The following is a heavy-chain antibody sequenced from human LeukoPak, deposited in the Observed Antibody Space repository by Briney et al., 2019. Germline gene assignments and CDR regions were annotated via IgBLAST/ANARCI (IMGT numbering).Heavy chain of an antibody. J-gene: IGHJ4*02. D-gene: IGHD6-13*01. CDR1: GFTFSSYS. CDR3: LAAAGTIG. Sequence: PGGSLRLSCAASGFTFSSYSMNWVRQAPGKGLVWVSRVNNDGSTTNYADSVKGRFTISRGNTKNTLYLQMNSLRAEDTAVYFCLAAAGTIGWGQGTLVTVSS. CDR2: VNNDGSTT. V-gene: IGHV3-74*01.